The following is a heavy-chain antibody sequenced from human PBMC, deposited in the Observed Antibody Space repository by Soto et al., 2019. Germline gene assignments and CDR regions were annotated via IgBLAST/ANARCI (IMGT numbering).Heavy chain of an antibody. D-gene: IGHD1-1*01. CDR2: ISHSGGT. CDR1: GGYISNSSYY. V-gene: IGHV4-39*01. J-gene: IGHJ3*02. CDR3: ARVERGTATTVVDAFDI. Sequence: PSETLSLTCTISGGYISNSSYYWSWIRQPPGKGLEWIGEISHSGGTHFNPSLKSRVTISVDTSKNQFSLKMSSVTAADTALYYCARVERGTATTVVDAFDIWGPGTMVTVSS.